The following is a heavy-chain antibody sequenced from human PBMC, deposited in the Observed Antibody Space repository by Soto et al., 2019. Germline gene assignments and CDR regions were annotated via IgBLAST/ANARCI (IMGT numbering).Heavy chain of an antibody. J-gene: IGHJ4*02. V-gene: IGHV1-46*01. CDR1: GYTFTSYY. CDR3: ARQGSYDSSGYYFHY. D-gene: IGHD3-22*01. Sequence: ASVKVCCKAPGYTFTSYYMQWLRQAHGQGLECMGIINPSGGSTSYAQKFQGRVTMTRDTSTSTVYMELSSLRSEDTAVYYCARQGSYDSSGYYFHYWGQGTLVTVSS. CDR2: INPSGGST.